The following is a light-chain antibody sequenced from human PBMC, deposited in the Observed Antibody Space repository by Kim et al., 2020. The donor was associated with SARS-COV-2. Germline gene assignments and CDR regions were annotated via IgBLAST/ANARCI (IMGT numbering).Light chain of an antibody. CDR3: KSYEGSNNV. CDR1: GSWIAINN. V-gene: IGLV6-57*03. Sequence: GHSVPIACTRSGSWIAINNVQWDHQRPGSAPTTVFYEANHSPPGVPIRFSGSIDGSPNPSSLTISGLKTEDDADAYYKSYEGSNNVFGTGTRVTVL. J-gene: IGLJ1*01. CDR2: EAN.